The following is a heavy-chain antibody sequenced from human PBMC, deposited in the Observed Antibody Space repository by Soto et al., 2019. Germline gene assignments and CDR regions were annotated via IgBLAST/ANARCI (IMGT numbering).Heavy chain of an antibody. CDR2: IWYDGSHE. Sequence: GGSLRLSCTASGFTFTNYGMHWVRQAPGKGLEWVALIWYDGSHEYYVDSVKGRFTISRDNSKSTLYLQMKSLRVEDTAVYYCARDSMVIFSGYYYYGMDVCGQGATFTVPS. CDR3: ARDSMVIFSGYYYYGMDV. V-gene: IGHV3-33*01. D-gene: IGHD3-9*01. CDR1: GFTFTNYG. J-gene: IGHJ6*02.